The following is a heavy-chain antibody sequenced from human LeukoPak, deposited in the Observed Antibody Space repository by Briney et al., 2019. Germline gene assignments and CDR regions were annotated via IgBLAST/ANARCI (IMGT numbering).Heavy chain of an antibody. CDR1: VGSLSTSNYY. Sequence: PSETLSLTRTVSVGSLSTSNYYWGWIRQPPGKGLEWIGHIFYSGSTYYSPSLKSRVTISLDTSRNQFSLKLTSVTAADTAVYYCARDLVIRGLGIDPWGQGTLVTVSS. CDR2: IFYSGST. CDR3: ARDLVIRGLGIDP. D-gene: IGHD2-21*01. V-gene: IGHV4-39*07. J-gene: IGHJ5*02.